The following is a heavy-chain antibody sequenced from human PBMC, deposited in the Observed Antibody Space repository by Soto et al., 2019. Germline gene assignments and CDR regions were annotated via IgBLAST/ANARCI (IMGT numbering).Heavy chain of an antibody. Sequence: GGSLRLSCAASGFTFSSYAMSWVRQAPGKGLEWVSAISGSGGSTYYADSVKGRFTISRDNSKNTLYLQMNRLRAEVTAVYYCAKDGSYYYCSGSSNFDDWGKGTLVTVSS. D-gene: IGHD3-10*01. V-gene: IGHV3-23*01. J-gene: IGHJ4*02. CDR2: ISGSGGST. CDR3: AKDGSYYYCSGSSNFDD. CDR1: GFTFSSYA.